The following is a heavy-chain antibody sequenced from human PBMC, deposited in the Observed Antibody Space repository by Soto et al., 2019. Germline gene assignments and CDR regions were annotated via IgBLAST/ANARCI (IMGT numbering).Heavy chain of an antibody. V-gene: IGHV3-23*01. CDR2: ISGSGDDT. D-gene: IGHD1-26*01. J-gene: IGHJ4*02. Sequence: GGSLRLSCAASGFTFTNYAMNWVRQAPGKGLEWVSAISGSGDDTYYADSVRGRLTISRDNSKNTLYLQMHSLRAEDTAVYYCAKEMYIGSNVDYWGQGTLVTVSS. CDR3: AKEMYIGSNVDY. CDR1: GFTFTNYA.